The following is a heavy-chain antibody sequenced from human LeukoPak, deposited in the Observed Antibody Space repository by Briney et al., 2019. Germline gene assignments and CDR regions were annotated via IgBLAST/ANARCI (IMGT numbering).Heavy chain of an antibody. CDR3: ATLERKQPHQYYHYMDV. Sequence: GGSLRLSCAASGFTFTSYSMSWVRQAPGKGLEWVSFISSSSSYIYYADSVKGRFAISRDNAKNSLYLQMTSLRAEDTAVYYCATLERKQPHQYYHYMDVWGKGTTVTVSS. D-gene: IGHD6-13*01. CDR2: ISSSSSYI. V-gene: IGHV3-21*01. J-gene: IGHJ6*03. CDR1: GFTFTSYS.